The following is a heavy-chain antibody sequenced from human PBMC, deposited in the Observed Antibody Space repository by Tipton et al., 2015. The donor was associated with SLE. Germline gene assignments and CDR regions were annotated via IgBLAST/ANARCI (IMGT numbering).Heavy chain of an antibody. Sequence: TLSLTCTVYGGSISSYYWSWIRQPPGKGLEWIGYIYYSGSTNYNPSLKSRVTISVDTSKNQFSLKLSSVTAADTAVYYCARDNYYYMDVWGKGTTVTVSS. CDR1: GGSISSYY. V-gene: IGHV4-59*01. J-gene: IGHJ6*03. CDR3: ARDNYYYMDV. CDR2: IYYSGST.